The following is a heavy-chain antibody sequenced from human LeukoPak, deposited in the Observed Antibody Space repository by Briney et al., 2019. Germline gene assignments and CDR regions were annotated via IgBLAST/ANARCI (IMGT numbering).Heavy chain of an antibody. CDR3: ARMVRRTFHFDY. J-gene: IGHJ4*02. Sequence: SETLSLTCTVSGGSISSGSYYWSWIRQPAGKGLEWIGRIYTSGSTNYNPSLKSRVTISVDTSKNQFSLKLSSVTAADTAVYYCARMVRRTFHFDYWGRGTLVTVSS. V-gene: IGHV4-61*02. D-gene: IGHD3-16*01. CDR2: IYTSGST. CDR1: GGSISSGSYY.